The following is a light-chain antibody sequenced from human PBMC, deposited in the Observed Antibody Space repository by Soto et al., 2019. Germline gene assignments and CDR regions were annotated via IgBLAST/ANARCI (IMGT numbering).Light chain of an antibody. CDR3: QWRNDCPPRLT. CDR2: DAS. CDR1: ESIGNY. V-gene: IGKV3-11*01. Sequence: EVVMTQSPATLSLSLGERATISCRASESIGNYLAWYQQKLGHAPNLLIYDASNRAIGIPARFSGDGSGTVFTLTIISLGPEDFAVYYCQWRNDCPPRLTFGGGNKVEIQ. J-gene: IGKJ4*01.